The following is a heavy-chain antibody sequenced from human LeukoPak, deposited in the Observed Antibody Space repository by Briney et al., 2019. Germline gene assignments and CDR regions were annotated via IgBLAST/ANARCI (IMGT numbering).Heavy chain of an antibody. V-gene: IGHV1-18*01. Sequence: ASVKVSCKSSGYTFTSYGISWVRQAPGQGLEWMGWISAYNGKTTYSQKLQGRVTMTTDTSTSTAYMELRSLRSDDTAVYYCARGDPSASGMDVWGQGTTVTVSS. J-gene: IGHJ6*02. CDR2: ISAYNGKT. CDR3: ARGDPSASGMDV. CDR1: GYTFTSYG. D-gene: IGHD6-6*01.